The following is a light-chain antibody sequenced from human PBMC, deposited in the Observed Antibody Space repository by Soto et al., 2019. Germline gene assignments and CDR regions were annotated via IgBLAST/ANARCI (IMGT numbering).Light chain of an antibody. CDR3: QQYNSYLYT. V-gene: IGKV1-5*01. CDR1: QSISNW. CDR2: DAS. Sequence: DLPMTQSPSTLSASVGDRVTITCRASQSISNWLAWYQQKPGKAPKLLIYDASNLESGVPSRFSGSGSGTEFTLTITSLQPDDFATYYCQQYNSYLYTFGQGTKLEIK. J-gene: IGKJ2*01.